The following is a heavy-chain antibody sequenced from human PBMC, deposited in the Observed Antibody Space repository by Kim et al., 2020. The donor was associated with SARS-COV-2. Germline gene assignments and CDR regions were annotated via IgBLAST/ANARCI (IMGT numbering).Heavy chain of an antibody. J-gene: IGHJ4*02. Sequence: GGSLRLSCAGSAFTFNKFAMAWVRQAPGKGLEWVAGISASGAATYYADSVKGRFTISRDNAKNTLNLQMNSLRVEDSATYYCAKYGWGSSFFFDYFGSWGQGPLVSVSS. CDR3: AKYGWGSSFFFDYFGS. CDR1: AFTFNKFA. D-gene: IGHD3-10*01. V-gene: IGHV3-23*01. CDR2: ISASGAAT.